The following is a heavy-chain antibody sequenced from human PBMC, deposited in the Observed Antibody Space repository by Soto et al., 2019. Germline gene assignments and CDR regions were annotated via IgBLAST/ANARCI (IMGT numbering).Heavy chain of an antibody. D-gene: IGHD2-2*02. J-gene: IGHJ5*02. CDR2: IYYSGST. Sequence: QVQLQESGPGLVKPSETLSLTCTVSGGSISSYYWSWIRQPPGTGLEWIGYIYYSGSTNYNPSLKSRVTISVDTYKNQFALKLSSVTAADTAVYYCARGYCSSTICYICDNLFDPWCQETRVTVSS. V-gene: IGHV4-59*01. CDR3: ARGYCSSTICYICDNLFDP. CDR1: GGSISSYY.